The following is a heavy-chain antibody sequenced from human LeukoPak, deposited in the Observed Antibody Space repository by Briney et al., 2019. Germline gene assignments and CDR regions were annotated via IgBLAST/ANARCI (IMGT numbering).Heavy chain of an antibody. V-gene: IGHV4-59*01. CDR3: ARRRDSGWYQDAFDI. CDR1: GGSISSYY. Sequence: SETLSLTCTVSGGSISSYYWSWLRQPPGKGLEWIGYIYYSGSTNYTPSLKSRVTISVDTSKNQFSLKLSSVTAADTAMYYCARRRDSGWYQDAFDIWGQGTMVTVSS. CDR2: IYYSGST. J-gene: IGHJ3*02. D-gene: IGHD6-19*01.